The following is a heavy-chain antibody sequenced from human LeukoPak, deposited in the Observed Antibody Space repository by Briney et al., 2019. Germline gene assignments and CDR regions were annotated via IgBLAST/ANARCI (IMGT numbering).Heavy chain of an antibody. D-gene: IGHD6-13*01. J-gene: IGHJ4*02. Sequence: GGSLRLSCVVSRFTFSSYVMSWVRQAPGKGLEWVSAISGSGGNTYYADSVKGRFTISRDNSKNTLYLQMNSLRAEDTAVYYCARGVGGGSSWYNFWGQGSLVTVSS. CDR1: RFTFSSYV. V-gene: IGHV3-23*01. CDR2: ISGSGGNT. CDR3: ARGVGGGSSWYNF.